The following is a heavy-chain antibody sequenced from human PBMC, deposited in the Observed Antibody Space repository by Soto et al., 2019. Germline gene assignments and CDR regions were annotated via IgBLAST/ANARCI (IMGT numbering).Heavy chain of an antibody. CDR3: ARGGEIGDIVLMVYASYFDY. V-gene: IGHV4-59*12. CDR2: IYYSGST. J-gene: IGHJ4*02. CDR1: GGSISSYY. D-gene: IGHD2-8*01. Sequence: PSETLSLTCTVSGGSISSYYWSWIRQPPGKGLEWIGYIYYSGSTSYNPSLKSRFTISVDTSKNQFSLKLSSVTAADTAVYYCARGGEIGDIVLMVYASYFDYWGQGTLVTVSS.